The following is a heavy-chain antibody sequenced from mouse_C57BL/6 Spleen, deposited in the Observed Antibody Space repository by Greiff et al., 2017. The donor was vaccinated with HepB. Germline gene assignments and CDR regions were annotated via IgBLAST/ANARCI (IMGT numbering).Heavy chain of an antibody. Sequence: VQLQQSGPGLVQPSQSLSITCTVSGFSLTSYGVHWVRQSPGKGLEWLGVIWSGGSTDYNAAFISRLSISKDNSKSQVFFKMNSLQADDTAIYYCARQSLYGSSPYWYFDVWGTGTTVTVSS. J-gene: IGHJ1*03. V-gene: IGHV2-2*01. D-gene: IGHD1-1*01. CDR2: IWSGGST. CDR1: GFSLTSYG. CDR3: ARQSLYGSSPYWYFDV.